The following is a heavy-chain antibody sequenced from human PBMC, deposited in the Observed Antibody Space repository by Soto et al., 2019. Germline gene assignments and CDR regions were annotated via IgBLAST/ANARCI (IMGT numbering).Heavy chain of an antibody. CDR1: GGTFNNYG. V-gene: IGHV1-69*01. CDR3: ARWDYDVLTGYSYDD. CDR2: IIPMIPRT. Sequence: QVQLVQSGAEVKKPGSSVKVSCKASGGTFNNYGMGWVRQAPGQGLEWMGGIIPMIPRTNYAQKFQGRVTLTADAARSTAYMELRSLRSEDTAVYYCARWDYDVLTGYSYDDWGQGTLVTVSS. D-gene: IGHD3-9*01. J-gene: IGHJ4*02.